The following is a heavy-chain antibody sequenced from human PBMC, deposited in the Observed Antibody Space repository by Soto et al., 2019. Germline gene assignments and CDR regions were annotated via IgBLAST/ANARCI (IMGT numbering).Heavy chain of an antibody. D-gene: IGHD6-6*01. CDR3: AKGGGSIAPRLGYLDY. Sequence: EVQLLESGGGLVQPGGSLRLSCAASGFTFSSFAMSWVRQAPGKGLEWVSAISRSGGDTYYADSVKGRFSISRDSSKNTLYLQMSSLRAEDTAVYYCAKGGGSIAPRLGYLDYWGQGTLVTVSS. J-gene: IGHJ4*02. V-gene: IGHV3-23*01. CDR2: ISRSGGDT. CDR1: GFTFSSFA.